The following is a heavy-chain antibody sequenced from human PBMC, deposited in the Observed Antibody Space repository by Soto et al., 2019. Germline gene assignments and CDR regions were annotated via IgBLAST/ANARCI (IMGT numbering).Heavy chain of an antibody. CDR3: ASSPRNPPHHW. CDR2: INHSGST. CDR1: GGSFSGYY. Sequence: KPSETLSLTCAVYGGSFSGYYWSWIRQPPGKGLEWIGEINHSGSTNYNPSLKSRVTISVDTSKNQFSLKLSSVTAADTAVYYCASSPRNPPHHWWGQGTLVTVSS. V-gene: IGHV4-34*01. D-gene: IGHD1-1*01. J-gene: IGHJ4*02.